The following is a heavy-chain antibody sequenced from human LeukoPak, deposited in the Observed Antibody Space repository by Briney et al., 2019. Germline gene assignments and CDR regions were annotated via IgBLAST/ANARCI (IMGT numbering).Heavy chain of an antibody. Sequence: KPSETLSLTCAVYGGSFSGYYWSWIRQPPGKGLEWIGEINHSGSTNYNPPLKSRVTISVDTSKNQFSLKLSSVTAADTAVYYCASFGRITIFGVVIPHYFDYWGQGTLVTVSS. CDR1: GGSFSGYY. CDR2: INHSGST. D-gene: IGHD3-3*01. CDR3: ASFGRITIFGVVIPHYFDY. V-gene: IGHV4-34*01. J-gene: IGHJ4*02.